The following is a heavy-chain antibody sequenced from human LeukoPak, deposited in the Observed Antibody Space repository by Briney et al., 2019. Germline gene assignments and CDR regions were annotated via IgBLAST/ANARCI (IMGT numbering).Heavy chain of an antibody. CDR1: GFTFSSYA. CDR2: LAASGETT. D-gene: IGHD3-9*01. J-gene: IGHJ4*02. CDR3: AANGESTDWHWNY. Sequence: GGSLRLSCAASGFTFSSYAMSWVRQAPGKGLEWVSALAASGETTYYADSVKGRFTISRDNSKNTLFLQMNSLRAEDTAVYYCAANGESTDWHWNYWGQGTLVTVSS. V-gene: IGHV3-23*01.